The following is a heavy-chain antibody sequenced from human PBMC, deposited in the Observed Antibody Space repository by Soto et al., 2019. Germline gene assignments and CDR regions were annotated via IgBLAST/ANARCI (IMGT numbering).Heavy chain of an antibody. D-gene: IGHD3-22*01. CDR3: ARDRVESGYPEYFQH. J-gene: IGHJ1*01. CDR2: IYSGGST. CDR1: GFTVSSNY. Sequence: EVQLVESGGGLIQPGGSLRLSCAASGFTVSSNYMSWVRQAPGKGLEWVSVIYSGGSTYYADSVKGRFTISRDNSKNTLYLQMNRLRAEDTAVYYCARDRVESGYPEYFQHWGQSTLVTVSS. V-gene: IGHV3-53*01.